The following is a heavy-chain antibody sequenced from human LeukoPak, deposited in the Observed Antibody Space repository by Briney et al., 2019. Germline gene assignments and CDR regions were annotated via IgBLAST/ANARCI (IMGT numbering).Heavy chain of an antibody. CDR1: GFTFDDYG. V-gene: IGHV3-20*04. D-gene: IGHD3-10*01. CDR3: ARVRRWFGEFDY. J-gene: IGHJ4*02. CDR2: INWHGGNT. Sequence: RSGGSLRLSCAASGFTFDDYGMSWVRQAPGKGLEWVSGINWHGGNTGYADSVKGRFIISRDNAKNFLYLQLNSLRAEDTAVYYCARVRRWFGEFDYWGQGTLVTVSS.